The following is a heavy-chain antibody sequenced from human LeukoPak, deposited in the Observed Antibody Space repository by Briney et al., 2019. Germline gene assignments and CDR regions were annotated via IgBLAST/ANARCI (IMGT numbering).Heavy chain of an antibody. V-gene: IGHV3-21*01. CDR3: ARRFDS. J-gene: IGHJ4*02. CDR1: GFTFSTYT. Sequence: GGSLRLSCAASGFTFSTYTMNWVRQAPGKGLEWVSSIYSTSDYIYYADSLKGRFTISRDSAKNSLYLQMTSLRDEDTAVYYCARRFDSWGQGTLVTVSS. CDR2: IYSTSDYI.